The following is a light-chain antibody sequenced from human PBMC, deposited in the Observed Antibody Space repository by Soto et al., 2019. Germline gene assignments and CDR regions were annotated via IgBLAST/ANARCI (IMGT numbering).Light chain of an antibody. Sequence: ETVLTQSPGTLSLSPGERATLSCRASQDITSNYLEWYQQKPGQAPRLLIYGASSRATGIPDRFSGSGSGTDFTLTITRLEPEDFAVYYCQQHGSFPWTFGQGTRVEIK. CDR2: GAS. CDR1: QDITSNY. J-gene: IGKJ1*01. CDR3: QQHGSFPWT. V-gene: IGKV3-20*01.